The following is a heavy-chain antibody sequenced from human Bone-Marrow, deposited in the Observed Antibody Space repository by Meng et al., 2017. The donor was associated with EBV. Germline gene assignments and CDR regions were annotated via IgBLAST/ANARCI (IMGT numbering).Heavy chain of an antibody. J-gene: IGHJ4*02. Sequence: QVQLVQSGAEVKKPGASVKVSCKASGYTFTSYGISWVRQAPGQGLEWMGWISAYNGNTNYAQKLQGRVTMTTDTSTSTAYMELRSLRSDDTAVYYCARDGPYDYVWGSYRELCYDYWGQGTLVTVSS. CDR2: ISAYNGNT. CDR1: GYTFTSYG. D-gene: IGHD3-16*02. CDR3: ARDGPYDYVWGSYRELCYDY. V-gene: IGHV1-18*01.